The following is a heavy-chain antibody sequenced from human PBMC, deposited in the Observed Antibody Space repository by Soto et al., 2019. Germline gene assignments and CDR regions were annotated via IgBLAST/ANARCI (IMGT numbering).Heavy chain of an antibody. CDR3: ATGAGHQVVHFDS. Sequence: LRLSCAASGFTFSNYEMTWVRQAPGKGLECISFIGRSGSPIFYAVSVNGRFTISRDNAKNSLYLQTDSLRTEDTAVYYCATGAGHQVVHFDSWGQGTLVTVPQ. D-gene: IGHD2-15*01. V-gene: IGHV3-48*03. CDR2: IGRSGSPI. J-gene: IGHJ4*02. CDR1: GFTFSNYE.